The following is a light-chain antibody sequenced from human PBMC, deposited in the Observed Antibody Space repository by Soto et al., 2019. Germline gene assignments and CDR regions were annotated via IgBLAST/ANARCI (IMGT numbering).Light chain of an antibody. J-gene: IGKJ1*01. CDR1: QSVTRNY. CDR2: GAS. CDR3: QQYGSSPGT. V-gene: IGKV3-20*01. Sequence: EIVLTQSPGTLSLSPGERATLSCRASQSVTRNYLAWYQQKPGQAPRLLIFGASIRDTGIPDRFSGRGSGTVFTLTISRLEPEDFAVYYCQQYGSSPGTFGPGTKVEIK.